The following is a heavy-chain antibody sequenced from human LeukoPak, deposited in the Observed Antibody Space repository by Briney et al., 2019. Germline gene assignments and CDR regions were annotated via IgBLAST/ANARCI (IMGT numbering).Heavy chain of an antibody. V-gene: IGHV4-4*02. J-gene: IGHJ4*02. Sequence: PSGTLSLTCVVSGGSISSNNWWSWVRQSPGKGLEWIGEISHSGSTNYNPSLKSRVTISVDKSKNQFSLELTSVTAADTAVYYCARGGLTFGGHWGRGALVTVSS. CDR3: ARGGLTFGGH. CDR2: ISHSGST. D-gene: IGHD3-10*01. CDR1: GGSISSNNW.